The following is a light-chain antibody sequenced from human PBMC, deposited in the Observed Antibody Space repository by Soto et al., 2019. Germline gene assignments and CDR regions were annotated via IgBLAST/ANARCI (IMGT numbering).Light chain of an antibody. CDR3: QQTFGKPLVT. J-gene: IGKJ5*01. CDR1: ESIRIH. V-gene: IGKV1-39*01. CDR2: AAS. Sequence: DIQMTQSPSSLSASIGHRVSIICRASESIRIHLNWYQQKPGKAPRLLIYAASRLQSGVPSRFSGTGSGTDLTLTISSLQPEDFAIYYCQQTFGKPLVTVGQGTRLDIK.